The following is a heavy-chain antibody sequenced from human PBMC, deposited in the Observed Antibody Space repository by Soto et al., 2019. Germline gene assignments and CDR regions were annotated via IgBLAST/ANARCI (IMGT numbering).Heavy chain of an antibody. CDR3: ARGHFDWLLPDY. Sequence: PLALTSTVPVYSTRGRNCWGGIRQPAGKGLEWMGSIWYGGSTSSNPSLKSRVTISVHTSKNQFSLKLTSVTAADTAVYYCARGHFDWLLPDYWGQGTLVTVSS. J-gene: IGHJ4*02. V-gene: IGHV4-38-2*02. CDR1: VYSTRGRNC. D-gene: IGHD3-9*01. CDR2: IWYGGST.